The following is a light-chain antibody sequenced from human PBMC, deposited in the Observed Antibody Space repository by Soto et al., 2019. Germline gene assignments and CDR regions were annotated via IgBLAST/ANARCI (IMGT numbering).Light chain of an antibody. Sequence: EIVMTQSPATLPVSPGERATLACRTSQSVGSDLAWYQQKPGQPPRLLIYGASTRASGIPARCSGSGSGTDFTLAISGLQYEDFGVYQCQHYTTLPLTFGGGTKVEIK. CDR1: QSVGSD. V-gene: IGKV3-15*01. J-gene: IGKJ4*01. CDR2: GAS. CDR3: QHYTTLPLT.